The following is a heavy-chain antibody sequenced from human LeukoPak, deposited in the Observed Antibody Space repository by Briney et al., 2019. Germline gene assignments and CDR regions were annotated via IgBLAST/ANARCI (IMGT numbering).Heavy chain of an antibody. J-gene: IGHJ4*02. CDR3: AKADYDILTGYYADY. V-gene: IGHV3-23*01. Sequence: GGSLRLSCAASGFTFSSYAMSWVRQAPGKGLEWVSAISGSGGSTYYADSVKGRFTISRDNSKNTLYLQMNSLRAEDTAVYYCAKADYDILTGYYADYWGQGTLVTVSS. CDR2: ISGSGGST. CDR1: GFTFSSYA. D-gene: IGHD3-9*01.